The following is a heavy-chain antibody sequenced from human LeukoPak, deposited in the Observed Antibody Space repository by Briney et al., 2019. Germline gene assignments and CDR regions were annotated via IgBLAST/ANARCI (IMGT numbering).Heavy chain of an antibody. D-gene: IGHD2-2*01. CDR3: ARDSRGYCSSTSGPDRRFDY. Sequence: PGGSLRLSCAASGFTFSSYEMNWVRQAPGKGLEWVSYISSSGSTIYYADSEKGRFTISRDNAKNSLYLQMNSLRAKDTAVYYCARDSRGYCSSTSGPDRRFDYWGQGTLVTVSS. J-gene: IGHJ4*02. V-gene: IGHV3-48*03. CDR2: ISSSGSTI. CDR1: GFTFSSYE.